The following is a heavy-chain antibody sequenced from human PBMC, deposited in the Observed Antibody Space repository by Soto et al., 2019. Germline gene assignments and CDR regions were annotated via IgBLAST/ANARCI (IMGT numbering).Heavy chain of an antibody. V-gene: IGHV3-21*01. D-gene: IGHD6-19*01. Sequence: EVQLVESGGGLVKPGGSLRLSCAASGFTFSSNSMNWVRQAPGKGLEWVSSISSSRSYIYYADSVKDRFTISRDNAKNSVYLQMNTLRAEDTAVYYCARPQRGAVAGGVDYLGQGTLVTVSS. CDR2: ISSSRSYI. CDR1: GFTFSSNS. J-gene: IGHJ4*02. CDR3: ARPQRGAVAGGVDY.